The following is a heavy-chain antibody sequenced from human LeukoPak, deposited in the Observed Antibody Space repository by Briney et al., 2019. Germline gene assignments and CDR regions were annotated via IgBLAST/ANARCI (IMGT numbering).Heavy chain of an antibody. CDR2: ISGYNGKT. CDR3: ARAGAVVDNWFDP. CDR1: GYTFNTYG. V-gene: IGHV1-18*01. D-gene: IGHD2-15*01. Sequence: GASVKPSCNASGYTFNTYGITWGRQAAGQGLGCMGWISGYNGKTKYAQKLKDRVTMTTDTSTTTTYMELRSLRSDDTAVYYCARAGAVVDNWFDPWGQGTLVTVSS. J-gene: IGHJ5*02.